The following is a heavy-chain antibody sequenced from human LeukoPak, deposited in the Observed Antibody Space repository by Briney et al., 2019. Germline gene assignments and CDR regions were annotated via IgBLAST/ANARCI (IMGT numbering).Heavy chain of an antibody. J-gene: IGHJ4*02. Sequence: QAGGSLRLSCATSGFTFTTYWMHWVRQAPGKGLEWVSGISWNSGSIGYADSVKGRFTISRDNAKNSLYLQMNSLRAEDTALYYCAKDINGWLYPSPPDSSSWGFDYWGQGTLVTVSS. CDR3: AKDINGWLYPSPPDSSSWGFDY. CDR1: GFTFTTYW. D-gene: IGHD6-13*01. CDR2: ISWNSGSI. V-gene: IGHV3-9*01.